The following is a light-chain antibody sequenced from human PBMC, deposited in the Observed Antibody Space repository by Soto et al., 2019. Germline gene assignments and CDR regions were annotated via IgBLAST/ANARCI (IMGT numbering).Light chain of an antibody. J-gene: IGKJ1*01. CDR1: QSISTW. Sequence: DNQMTQSPSTLSASVGDRVTITCRASQSISTWLAWYQQKPGKAPNLLIYDASTLQSGVPSRFSGSGSATEFTLTISSLQAEDVASYYCQQYSTYSWTFGQGTKVDIK. CDR3: QQYSTYSWT. V-gene: IGKV1-5*01. CDR2: DAS.